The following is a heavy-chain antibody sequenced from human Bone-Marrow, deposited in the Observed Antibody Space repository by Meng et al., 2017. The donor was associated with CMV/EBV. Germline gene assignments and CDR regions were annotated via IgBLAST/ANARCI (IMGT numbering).Heavy chain of an antibody. J-gene: IGHJ6*02. V-gene: IGHV4-59*01. CDR3: ARVNYSSGWYENYGMDV. CDR2: IYYSGST. D-gene: IGHD6-19*01. Sequence: SETLSLTCTVSGGSISSYYWSWIRQPPGKGLEWIGYIYYSGSTNYNPSLKSRVTISVDTSKNQFSLKLSSVTAADTAVYYCARVNYSSGWYENYGMDVWGQGTTVTVSS. CDR1: GGSISSYY.